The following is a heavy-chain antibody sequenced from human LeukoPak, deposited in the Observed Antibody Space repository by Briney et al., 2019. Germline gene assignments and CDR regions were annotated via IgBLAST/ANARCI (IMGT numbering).Heavy chain of an antibody. CDR3: ARGSSGYGY. Sequence: GGSLRLSCAASGFTFSSYSMNWVRQAPGKGLEWVSSISSSYIYYADSVKGRFTISRDNAKNSLYLQMNSLRAEDTAVYYCARGSSGYGYWGQGTLVTVSS. V-gene: IGHV3-21*01. CDR1: GFTFSSYS. D-gene: IGHD5-12*01. CDR2: ISSSYI. J-gene: IGHJ4*02.